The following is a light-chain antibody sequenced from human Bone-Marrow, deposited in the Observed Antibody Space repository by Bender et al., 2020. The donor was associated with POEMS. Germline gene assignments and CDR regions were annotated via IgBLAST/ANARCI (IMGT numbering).Light chain of an antibody. CDR2: GYN. CDR3: CSYAGPSTNYV. V-gene: IGLV1-40*01. J-gene: IGLJ1*01. CDR1: SSNTGSGYD. Sequence: SVLTQPPSASGTPGQRVTISCTGSSSNTGSGYDINWYQHLPGTAPKLLIYGYNNRPSGVPDRFSGSKSGTSASLAITGLQAEDEGDYYCCSYAGPSTNYVFGTGTKVTVL.